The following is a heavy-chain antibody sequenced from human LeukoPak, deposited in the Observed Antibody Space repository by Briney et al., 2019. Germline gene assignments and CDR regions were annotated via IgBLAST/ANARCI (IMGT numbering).Heavy chain of an antibody. V-gene: IGHV3-48*03. Sequence: PGGSLRLSCAATGFTFSNYDMNWVRQAPEKGLEWLSYISSGGVTIYYADSVKGRFTISRDNARNSLYLQMNSLRAEDTAVYYCAGDYDFWSGHYGAIDYWGQGILVTVSS. CDR1: GFTFSNYD. D-gene: IGHD3-3*01. CDR3: AGDYDFWSGHYGAIDY. CDR2: ISSGGVTI. J-gene: IGHJ4*02.